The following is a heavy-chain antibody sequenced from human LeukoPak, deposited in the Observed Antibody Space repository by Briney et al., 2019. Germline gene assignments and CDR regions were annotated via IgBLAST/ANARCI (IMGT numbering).Heavy chain of an antibody. CDR3: AKEVYCGRDCYNPGYGVDV. D-gene: IGHD2-21*02. CDR1: GFTFTNHG. J-gene: IGHJ6*02. Sequence: PGGSLRLSCVASGFTFTNHGMHWVRQAPGKGLEWVASIWDDGSDKYSADSVKGRFTISRDNSKNTLSLQMNSLRDEDTATYYCAKEVYCGRDCYNPGYGVDVWGQGTTVTVSS. CDR2: IWDDGSDK. V-gene: IGHV3-33*06.